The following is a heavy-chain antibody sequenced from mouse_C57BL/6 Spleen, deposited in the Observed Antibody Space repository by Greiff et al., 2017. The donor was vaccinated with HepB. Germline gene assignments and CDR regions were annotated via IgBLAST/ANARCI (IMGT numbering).Heavy chain of an antibody. CDR1: GYTFTSYW. D-gene: IGHD3-2*02. CDR2: IYPGSGST. Sequence: QVQLQQPGAELVKPGASVKMSCKASGYTFTSYWINWVKQRPGQGLEWIGDIYPGSGSTNYNEKFKSKATLTVDTSSSTAYMQLSSLTSEDSAVYYCAREGLRPHYYAMDYWGQGTSVTVSS. J-gene: IGHJ4*01. CDR3: AREGLRPHYYAMDY. V-gene: IGHV1-55*01.